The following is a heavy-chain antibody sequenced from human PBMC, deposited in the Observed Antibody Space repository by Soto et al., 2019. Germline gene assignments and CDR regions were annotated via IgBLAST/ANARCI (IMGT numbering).Heavy chain of an antibody. V-gene: IGHV4-59*08. Sequence: SETLSLTCTVSGGSISIYYWSWIRQPPGKGLEWIGYIYYSGSTNYNPSLKSRVTISVDTSKNQFSLKLSSVTAADTAVYYCSGTGYHDAFDIWGQGTIVTVSS. CDR3: SGTGYHDAFDI. CDR2: IYYSGST. J-gene: IGHJ3*02. CDR1: GGSISIYY. D-gene: IGHD3-9*01.